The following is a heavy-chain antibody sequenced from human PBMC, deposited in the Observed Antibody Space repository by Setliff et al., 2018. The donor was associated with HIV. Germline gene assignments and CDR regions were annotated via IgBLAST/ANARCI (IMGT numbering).Heavy chain of an antibody. CDR3: AKQVRGEWATDALHPPTKYWYFDL. Sequence: SETLSLTCSVSGGSMSPYYWSWIRQPAGKGLEWIGRLYPSGSTIYNPSLRSRVTLSVDTSKNQFSLKLSSVTAADTAVYYCAKQVRGEWATDALHPPTKYWYFDLWGRDTLVTVSS. CDR2: LYPSGST. CDR1: GGSMSPYY. J-gene: IGHJ2*01. V-gene: IGHV4-4*07. D-gene: IGHD3-16*01.